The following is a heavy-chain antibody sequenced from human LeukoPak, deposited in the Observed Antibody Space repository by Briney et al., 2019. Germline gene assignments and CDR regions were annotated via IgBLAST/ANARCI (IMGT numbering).Heavy chain of an antibody. CDR3: ARDIPRGASHLDY. V-gene: IGHV3-7*01. CDR2: INEDGSQK. D-gene: IGHD1-26*01. CDR1: GFSFSSYW. J-gene: IGHJ4*02. Sequence: PGGSLRLSCATSGFSFSSYWMTWVRQAPGKGPEWVANINEDGSQKNFVDSVRGRFTISRDNSKSSLYLQMNSLRVEDAAVYYCARDIPRGASHLDYWGQGTLVTVSP.